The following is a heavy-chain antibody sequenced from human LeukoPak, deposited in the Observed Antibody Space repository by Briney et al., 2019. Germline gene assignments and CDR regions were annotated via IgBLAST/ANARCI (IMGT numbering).Heavy chain of an antibody. V-gene: IGHV3-23*01. CDR3: AKVSGGGLYYDGMDV. D-gene: IGHD1-14*01. J-gene: IGHJ6*02. Sequence: PGTSLRLSCAASGFTFNNYAMNWVRQAPGKGLEWVSVISGSGGTTYYADSVKGRFPIFRDSSKNTLYLQMNSLRAEDTAVYYCAKVSGGGLYYDGMDVWGQGITVTVSS. CDR1: GFTFNNYA. CDR2: ISGSGGTT.